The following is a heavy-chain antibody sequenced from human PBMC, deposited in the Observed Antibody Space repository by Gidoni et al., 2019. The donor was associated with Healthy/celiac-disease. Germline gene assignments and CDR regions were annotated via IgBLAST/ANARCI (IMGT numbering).Heavy chain of an antibody. J-gene: IGHJ4*02. V-gene: IGHV3-23*01. Sequence: RFTISRDNSKNTLYLQMNSLRAEDTAVYYCAKMGEYVVAEDYWGQGTLVTVSS. D-gene: IGHD3-16*01. CDR3: AKMGEYVVAEDY.